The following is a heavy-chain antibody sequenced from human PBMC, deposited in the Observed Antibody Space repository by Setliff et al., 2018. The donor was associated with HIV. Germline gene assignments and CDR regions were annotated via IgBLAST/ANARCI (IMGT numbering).Heavy chain of an antibody. CDR1: GYSISSGYY. D-gene: IGHD6-19*01. CDR2: IYHHGTT. Sequence: SETLSLTCAVSGYSISSGYYWGWIRQPPGKGLEWIGNIYHHGTTYYYPSLKSRVTISVDTSKNQFSLKLSSVTAADTAVYYCARGRRSSGWYVYHWGQGTLVTVSS. V-gene: IGHV4-38-2*01. CDR3: ARGRRSSGWYVYH. J-gene: IGHJ4*02.